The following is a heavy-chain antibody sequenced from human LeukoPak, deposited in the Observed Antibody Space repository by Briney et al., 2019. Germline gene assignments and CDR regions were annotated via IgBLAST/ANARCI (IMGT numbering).Heavy chain of an antibody. J-gene: IGHJ6*03. CDR1: GCSISSTYY. D-gene: IGHD3-10*01. CDR3: ARVAMTSGGDRGYFYFYYMDV. V-gene: IGHV4-38-2*02. CDR2: IYHVGSP. Sequence: SETLSLTCSVSGCSISSTYYWGWIRQTPGKGLEWIGTIYHVGSPYYSPSLKSRVTISLYTAENQFSLRLDSVTDADTAVYYCARVAMTSGGDRGYFYFYYMDVWGKGTMVTVSS.